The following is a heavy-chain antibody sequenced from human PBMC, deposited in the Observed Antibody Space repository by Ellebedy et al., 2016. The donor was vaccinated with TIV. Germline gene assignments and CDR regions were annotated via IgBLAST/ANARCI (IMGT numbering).Heavy chain of an antibody. D-gene: IGHD3-22*01. Sequence: ASVKVSCKVSGYTLTELSMHWVRQAPGKGLEWMGGFDPEDGETIYAQKFQGRVTITADKSTSTAYMELSSLRSEDTAVYYCARAPTYYDSSGYYPHEDDAFDIWGQGTMVTVSS. CDR1: GYTLTELS. V-gene: IGHV1-24*01. J-gene: IGHJ3*02. CDR3: ARAPTYYDSSGYYPHEDDAFDI. CDR2: FDPEDGET.